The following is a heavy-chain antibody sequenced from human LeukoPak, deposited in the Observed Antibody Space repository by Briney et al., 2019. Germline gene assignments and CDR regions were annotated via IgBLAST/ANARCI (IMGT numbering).Heavy chain of an antibody. CDR1: GFTFSSYW. CDR2: INSDGSST. D-gene: IGHD1-26*01. CDR3: ARVVGATTGYYYMDV. Sequence: GGSLRLSCAASGFTFSSYWMHWVRQAPGKGLVWVSRINSDGSSTTYADSVKGRFTISRDNAKNSLYLQMNSLRAEDTAVYYCARVVGATTGYYYMDVWGKGTTVTVSS. J-gene: IGHJ6*03. V-gene: IGHV3-74*01.